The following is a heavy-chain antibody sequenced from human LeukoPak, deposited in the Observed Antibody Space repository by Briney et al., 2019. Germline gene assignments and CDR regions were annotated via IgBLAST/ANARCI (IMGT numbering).Heavy chain of an antibody. CDR1: GFTFSIYW. Sequence: GGSLRLSCAASGFTFSIYWMHWVRQAPGKGLVWVSRISSDGSSTTYADSVKGRFTISRDNAKNTLYLQMNSLRGEDTAVYYCARDYYDSRGYYPDYWGQGTLVTVSS. CDR3: ARDYYDSRGYYPDY. CDR2: ISSDGSST. V-gene: IGHV3-74*01. J-gene: IGHJ4*02. D-gene: IGHD3-22*01.